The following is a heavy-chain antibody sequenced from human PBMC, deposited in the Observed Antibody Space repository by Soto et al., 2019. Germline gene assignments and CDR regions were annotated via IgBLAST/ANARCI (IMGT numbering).Heavy chain of an antibody. J-gene: IGHJ4*02. D-gene: IGHD5-18*01. CDR1: EFTFSTYT. V-gene: IGHV3-21*01. CDR2: IRTTNNDM. Sequence: PGGSLRLSCAASEFTFSTYTMNWVRQAPGKGLEWVSSIRTTNNDMYYAESVKGRFTVSRDNSKNMLYLQMDNLGVEDTAVYYCARDEIQIWSYVGSFDYWGQGTLVTVSS. CDR3: ARDEIQIWSYVGSFDY.